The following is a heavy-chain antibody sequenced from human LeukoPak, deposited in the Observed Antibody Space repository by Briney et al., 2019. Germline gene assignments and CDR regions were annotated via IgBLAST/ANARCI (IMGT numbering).Heavy chain of an antibody. CDR3: ARLPLRSIAVGYYGMDV. Sequence: GASVKVSCKASGGTFISYAISWVRQAPGQGLEWMGGIISIFGTANYAQKFQGRVTITADESTSTAYMELSSLRSEDTAAYYCARLPLRSIAVGYYGMDVWGQGTTVTVSS. CDR1: GGTFISYA. V-gene: IGHV1-69*13. D-gene: IGHD6-6*01. J-gene: IGHJ6*02. CDR2: IISIFGTA.